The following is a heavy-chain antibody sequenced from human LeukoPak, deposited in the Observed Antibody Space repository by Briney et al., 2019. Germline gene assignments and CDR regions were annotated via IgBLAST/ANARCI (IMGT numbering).Heavy chain of an antibody. Sequence: GRSLRLSCAASGFTFSSYGMHWVRQAPGQGLEWVAVISYDGSNKYYADSVKGRFTISRDNSKNTLYLQMNSLRAEDTAVYYCAKQGESAGTVRVYWGQGTLVTVSA. CDR1: GFTFSSYG. J-gene: IGHJ4*02. CDR2: ISYDGSNK. CDR3: AKQGESAGTVRVY. V-gene: IGHV3-30*18. D-gene: IGHD6-19*01.